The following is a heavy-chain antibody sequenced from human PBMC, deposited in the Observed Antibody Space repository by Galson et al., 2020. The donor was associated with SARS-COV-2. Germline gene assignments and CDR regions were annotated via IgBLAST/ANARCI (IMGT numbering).Heavy chain of an antibody. CDR2: IYSTGST. D-gene: IGHD4-17*01. V-gene: IGHV4-59*01. CDR1: GGSINYYY. Sequence: ASETLSLTCTVSGGSINYYYWSWIRQPPGKGLEWVGFIYSTGSTNYNPSRKSRLTITLNTSKNQFSLKLTSVTAADTAVYYCARDCGDDRGCRDAFDVWGQGTMVTVS. CDR3: ARDCGDDRGCRDAFDV. J-gene: IGHJ3*01.